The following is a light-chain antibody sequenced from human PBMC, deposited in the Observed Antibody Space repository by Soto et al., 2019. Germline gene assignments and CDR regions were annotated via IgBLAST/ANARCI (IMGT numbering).Light chain of an antibody. CDR2: DVS. Sequence: QSVLTQPASVSGSPGQSITISCTGTTSDVGGYNYVSWYQQHPGKAPKLMIYDVSNRPSGVSNRFSGSKSGNTASLTISGLQAEDEAYYYCSSYTISSTLYVLFGGGTKLTVL. CDR3: SSYTISSTLYVL. V-gene: IGLV2-14*01. J-gene: IGLJ2*01. CDR1: TSDVGGYNY.